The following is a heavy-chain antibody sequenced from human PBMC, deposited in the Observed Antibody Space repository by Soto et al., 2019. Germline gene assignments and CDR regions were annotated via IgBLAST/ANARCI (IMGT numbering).Heavy chain of an antibody. CDR3: ARGDSHSPFDY. V-gene: IGHV4-30-4*01. J-gene: IGHJ4*02. Sequence: SETLSLTCTVSGGSISSGDYYCRWIRQPPGKGLERIGYIYYSVSTYYNPSLKSRVTISVDTSKNQFSLKLSSVTAADTAVYYCARGDSHSPFDYWGQGTMVTVSS. CDR2: IYYSVST. CDR1: GGSISSGDYY. D-gene: IGHD3-22*01.